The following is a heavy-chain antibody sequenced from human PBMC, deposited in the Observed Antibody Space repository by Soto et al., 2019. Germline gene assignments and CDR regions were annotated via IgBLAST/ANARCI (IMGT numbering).Heavy chain of an antibody. CDR2: IIPSFNRP. D-gene: IGHD3-3*01. CDR3: ATSKVGYRFGSPFDF. V-gene: IGHV1-69*01. Sequence: QVQLVQSGAEVKKPGSSVKVSCKASGGTFSSFVISWVRQAPGQGPEWMGGIIPSFNRPNYAQKFQGRVTITADESTTTAYMELSSLRSGDTAVYYCATSKVGYRFGSPFDFWGQGTLVTVSS. CDR1: GGTFSSFV. J-gene: IGHJ4*02.